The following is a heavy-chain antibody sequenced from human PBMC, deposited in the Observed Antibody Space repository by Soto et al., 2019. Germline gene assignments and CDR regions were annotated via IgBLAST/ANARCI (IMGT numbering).Heavy chain of an antibody. CDR3: ARATTYYYDSSGYYLGGMDV. D-gene: IGHD3-22*01. CDR2: ISYDGSNK. J-gene: IGHJ6*01. CDR1: GFTFSSYA. V-gene: IGHV3-30-3*01. Sequence: ESGGGVVQPGRSLRLSCAASGFTFSSYAMHWVRQAPGKGLEWVAVISYDGSNKYYADSVKGRFTISRDNSKNTLYLQMNSLRAEDTAVYYCARATTYYYDSSGYYLGGMDVW.